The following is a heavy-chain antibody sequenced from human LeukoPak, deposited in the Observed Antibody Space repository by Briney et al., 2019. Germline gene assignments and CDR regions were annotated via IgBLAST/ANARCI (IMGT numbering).Heavy chain of an antibody. CDR1: GGPISSYY. D-gene: IGHD3-16*01. CDR3: ARCAVMDDDYFDY. CDR2: IYYSGST. J-gene: IGHJ4*02. V-gene: IGHV4-59*01. Sequence: PSETLSLTCTVFGGPISSYYWSWIRQPPGKGLEWIGYIYYSGSTNYNPSLKSRVTISVDTSKNQFSLKLSSVTAADTAVYYCARCAVMDDDYFDYWGQGTLVTVTS.